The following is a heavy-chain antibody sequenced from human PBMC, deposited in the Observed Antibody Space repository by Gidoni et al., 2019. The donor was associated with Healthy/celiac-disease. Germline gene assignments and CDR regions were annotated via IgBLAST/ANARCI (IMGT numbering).Heavy chain of an antibody. CDR2: ISYDGSNK. Sequence: QVQLVESGGGVVQPGRSLRLSCAASGFTFSSYGMHWVRQAPGKGLGWVAVISYDGSNKYYADSVKCRFTISRDNSKNTLYLQMNSLRAEDTAVYYCAKEGPESYYDFWSGSRPPGMDVWGQGTTVTVSS. V-gene: IGHV3-30*18. D-gene: IGHD3-3*01. CDR3: AKEGPESYYDFWSGSRPPGMDV. CDR1: GFTFSSYG. J-gene: IGHJ6*02.